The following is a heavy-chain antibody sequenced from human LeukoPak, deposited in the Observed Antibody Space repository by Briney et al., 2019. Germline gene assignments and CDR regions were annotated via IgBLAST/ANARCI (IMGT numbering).Heavy chain of an antibody. CDR1: GFTFSSYS. CDR3: ARDLYSTSLSPGY. V-gene: IGHV3-21*01. CDR2: ITTSNYM. D-gene: IGHD2-2*01. J-gene: IGHJ4*02. Sequence: GGSLRLSCAASGFTFSSYSLNWVRQAPGKGLEWVSSITTSNYMYYAGSVKGRFTISRDNAKNSVYLQMSSLRAEDTAVYYCARDLYSTSLSPGYWGQGTLVTVSS.